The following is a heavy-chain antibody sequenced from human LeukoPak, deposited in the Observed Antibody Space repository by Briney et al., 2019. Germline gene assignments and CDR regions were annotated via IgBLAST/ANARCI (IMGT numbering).Heavy chain of an antibody. D-gene: IGHD6-19*01. CDR1: NGSISSYY. Sequence: SETLSLTCTVFNGSISSYYWSWIRQPAGKGLEWTGYIYYSGSTNYNPSLKSRVTISVDTSKNQFSLKLSSVTAADTAIYYCARAVSGRFDYWGQGTLVTVSS. CDR3: ARAVSGRFDY. CDR2: IYYSGST. J-gene: IGHJ4*02. V-gene: IGHV4-59*08.